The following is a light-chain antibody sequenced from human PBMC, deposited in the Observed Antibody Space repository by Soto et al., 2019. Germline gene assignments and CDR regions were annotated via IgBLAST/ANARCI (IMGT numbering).Light chain of an antibody. J-gene: IGKJ1*01. CDR1: QSVNSNY. CDR2: GAS. Sequence: EIVLTQSPGTLSLSPGERATLSCRASQSVNSNYLAWYQQKPGQSPRLLMYGASSRASGIPDRFSGSGSGTDFTLTISRLEPEDFAVYYCQQYENSPRTFDQGTKVEIK. V-gene: IGKV3-20*01. CDR3: QQYENSPRT.